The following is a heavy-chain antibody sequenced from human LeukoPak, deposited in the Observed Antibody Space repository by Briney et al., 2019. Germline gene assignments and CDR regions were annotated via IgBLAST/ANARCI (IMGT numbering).Heavy chain of an antibody. J-gene: IGHJ5*02. Sequence: AAGSLRLSCAASGFTFSSYWMSCVRQAPGKGLEWVANIKQDGSEKYYVDSGKGRFTISRDNAKNSLYLQMNSLRAEDTAVYYCARCSSYLNWFDPWGQGTLVTVSS. CDR2: IKQDGSEK. D-gene: IGHD4-11*01. CDR3: ARCSSYLNWFDP. CDR1: GFTFSSYW. V-gene: IGHV3-7*01.